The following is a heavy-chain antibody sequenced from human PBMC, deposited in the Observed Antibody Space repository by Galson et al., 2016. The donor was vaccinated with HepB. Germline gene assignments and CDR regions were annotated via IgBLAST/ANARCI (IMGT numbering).Heavy chain of an antibody. V-gene: IGHV3-23*01. Sequence: SLRLSCAASGFTFRSYGMSWVRQAPGKGLEWVSAISGGGGSTYYADPVRGRFSISRDNSKNTVYLQLKSLSAEDTAIYYCAKDRENHYDTSGFSGNDYWGQGTLVTVSS. J-gene: IGHJ4*02. D-gene: IGHD3-22*01. CDR3: AKDRENHYDTSGFSGNDY. CDR1: GFTFRSYG. CDR2: ISGGGGST.